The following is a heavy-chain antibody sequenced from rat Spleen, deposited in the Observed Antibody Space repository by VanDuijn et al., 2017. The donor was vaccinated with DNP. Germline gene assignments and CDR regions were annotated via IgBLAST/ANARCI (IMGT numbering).Heavy chain of an antibody. D-gene: IGHD1-11*01. CDR2: INKDSSTI. CDR1: GFNFNDYW. CDR3: ARLGWHGWFAY. Sequence: EVKLVESGGGLVQPGRSLKLSCAASGFNFNDYWMGWVRQAPGKGLEWIGEINKDSSTINYSPSLKDKFIISRDNAQNSLYLQMSKLGSEDTAIYYCARLGWHGWFAYWGQGTLVTVSS. J-gene: IGHJ3*01. V-gene: IGHV4-2*01.